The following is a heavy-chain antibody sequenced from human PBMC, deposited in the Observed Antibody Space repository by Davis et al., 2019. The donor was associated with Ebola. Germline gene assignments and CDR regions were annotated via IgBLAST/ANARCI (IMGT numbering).Heavy chain of an antibody. V-gene: IGHV4-59*08. D-gene: IGHD4-17*01. CDR3: ASDDFSDVGPDY. J-gene: IGHJ4*02. CDR1: GGSISSYY. Sequence: SETLSLTCTVSGGSISSYYWSWIRQPPGKGLEWIGYIYHSGVTNHNPSLKSRVTISVDTSKNQFSLRLSSVTAADTAVYYCASDDFSDVGPDYWGQGTLVTVSS. CDR2: IYHSGVT.